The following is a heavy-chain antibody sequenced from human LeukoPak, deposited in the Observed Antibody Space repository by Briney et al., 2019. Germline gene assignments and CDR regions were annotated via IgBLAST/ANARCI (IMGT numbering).Heavy chain of an antibody. D-gene: IGHD2-2*01. J-gene: IGHJ5*02. CDR1: GDSVSSNSVT. CDR3: ARRLTQYDCFDP. V-gene: IGHV6-1*01. CDR2: TYYRSTWYN. Sequence: SQTLSLTCALSGDSVSSNSVTWNWIRRSPSRGLEWLGRTYYRSTWYNDYAVSVRGRITVNPDTSKNQFSLHLNSVTPEDTAVYYCARRLTQYDCFDPWGQGILVTVSS.